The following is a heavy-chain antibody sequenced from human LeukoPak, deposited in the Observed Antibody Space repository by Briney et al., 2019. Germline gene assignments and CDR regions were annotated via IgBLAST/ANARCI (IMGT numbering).Heavy chain of an antibody. J-gene: IGHJ4*02. Sequence: RASVKVSCKASGYTFTSYGISWVRQAPGQGLEWMGWISAYNGNTNYAQKLQGRVTMTTDTSTSTAYMELRSMRSEDTAVYYCSRDQTYPKGDFDYWGQGTLVTVSS. CDR3: SRDQTYPKGDFDY. CDR2: ISAYNGNT. V-gene: IGHV1-18*01. CDR1: GYTFTSYG.